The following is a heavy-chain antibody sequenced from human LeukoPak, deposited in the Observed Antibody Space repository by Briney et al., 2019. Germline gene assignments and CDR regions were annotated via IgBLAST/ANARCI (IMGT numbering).Heavy chain of an antibody. CDR2: IYSGGNT. CDR3: TRDDFSGSYCD. CDR1: GFTVSSNY. J-gene: IGHJ4*02. Sequence: GGSLRLSCAASGFTVSSNYMSWVRQAPGKGLEWVSVIYSGGNTYYADSVKGRFTISRHNSKNTLYLQMNSLRADDTATYYCTRDDFSGSYCDWGQGTLVTVSS. D-gene: IGHD1-26*01. V-gene: IGHV3-53*01.